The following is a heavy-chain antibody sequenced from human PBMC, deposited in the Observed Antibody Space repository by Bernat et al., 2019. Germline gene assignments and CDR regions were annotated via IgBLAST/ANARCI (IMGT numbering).Heavy chain of an antibody. CDR2: ISSSSSTI. CDR1: RFTFSSYS. CDR3: ASPPMKDWDV. J-gene: IGHJ6*02. Sequence: EVQLVESGGGLVQPGGSLRLSCAASRFTFSSYSMNWVRQAPGKGLEWVSYISSSSSTIYYADSVKGRFTISRDNAKNSLYLQMNSLRAEDTAVYYCASPPMKDWDVWGQGTTVTVSS. V-gene: IGHV3-48*01. D-gene: IGHD3/OR15-3a*01.